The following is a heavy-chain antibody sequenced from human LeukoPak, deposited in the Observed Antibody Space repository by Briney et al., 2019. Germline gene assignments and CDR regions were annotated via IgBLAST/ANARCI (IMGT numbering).Heavy chain of an antibody. CDR3: AKVKGDYVWGSYRYTTFDY. V-gene: IGHV3-23*01. J-gene: IGHJ4*02. D-gene: IGHD3-16*02. CDR2: ISGSGGST. CDR1: GFTVSSNY. Sequence: PGGSLRLSCAASGFTVSSNYMSWVRQAPGKGLEWVSVISGSGGSTYYADSVKGRSTISRDNSKNTLYLQMNSLRAEDTAVYYCAKVKGDYVWGSYRYTTFDYWGQGTLVTVSS.